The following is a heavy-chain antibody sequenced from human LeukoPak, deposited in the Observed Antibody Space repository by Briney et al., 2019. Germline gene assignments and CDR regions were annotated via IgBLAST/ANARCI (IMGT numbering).Heavy chain of an antibody. CDR3: ARDPHYGDYFNYYYYMDV. J-gene: IGHJ6*03. D-gene: IGHD4-17*01. V-gene: IGHV4-38-2*02. CDR2: IYHSGST. CDR1: GYSISSGYY. Sequence: PSETLSLTCTVSGYSISSGYYWGWIRQPPGKGLEWIGSIYHSGSTYYNPSLKSRVTISVDTSKNQFSLKLSSVTAADTAVYYCARDPHYGDYFNYYYYMDVWGKGTTVTVSS.